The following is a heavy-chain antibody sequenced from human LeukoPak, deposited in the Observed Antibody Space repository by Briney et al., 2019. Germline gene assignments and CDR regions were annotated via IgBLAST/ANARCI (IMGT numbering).Heavy chain of an antibody. J-gene: IGHJ6*03. CDR3: ARDGRYYDYVWGMTYYYYYMDV. Sequence: GGSLRLSCASSGFTFSSYAMHWVRQAPGKGLEWVAVISYDGSNKYYADSVKGRFTISRDNSKNTLYLQMNSLRAEDTAVYYCARDGRYYDYVWGMTYYYYYMDVWGKGTTVTVSS. CDR1: GFTFSSYA. CDR2: ISYDGSNK. V-gene: IGHV3-30*04. D-gene: IGHD3-16*01.